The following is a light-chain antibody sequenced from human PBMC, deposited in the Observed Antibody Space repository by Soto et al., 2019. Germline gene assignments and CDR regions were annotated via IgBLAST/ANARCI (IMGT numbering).Light chain of an antibody. Sequence: DIQMTQSPSSVSASVGDRVTIICRASQDISRKLAWYHQKPGKAPKLLIYYASTLESGVTSRFSGSGSGTDFALTISSLQPEDFATYYCQQVDSFPLTFGGGTKVEIK. CDR3: QQVDSFPLT. CDR1: QDISRK. J-gene: IGKJ4*01. V-gene: IGKV1D-12*01. CDR2: YAS.